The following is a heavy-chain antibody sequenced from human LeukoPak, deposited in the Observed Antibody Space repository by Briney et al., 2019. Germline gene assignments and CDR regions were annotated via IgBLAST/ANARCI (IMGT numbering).Heavy chain of an antibody. CDR3: ASLPGTGRPIDY. Sequence: GGSLRLSCAASGFTFSSYSMNWVRQAPGKGLEWVSYISSSSITIYYADSVKGRFTISRDNAKNSLYLQMNSLRAEDTAVYYCASLPGTGRPIDYWGQGTLVTVSS. CDR1: GFTFSSYS. J-gene: IGHJ4*02. CDR2: ISSSSITI. V-gene: IGHV3-48*01. D-gene: IGHD3/OR15-3a*01.